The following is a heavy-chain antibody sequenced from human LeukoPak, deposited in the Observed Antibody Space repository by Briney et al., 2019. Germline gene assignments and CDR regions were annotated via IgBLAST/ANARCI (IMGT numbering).Heavy chain of an antibody. Sequence: GASVKVSCKASGGTFHSYIVTWVRQAPGQGLDWMGGIAPIIGTANYAQKFQGRVTITADDSTSTAYMELRSLRSEDTAIYYCARDQRPSCLGGICYSGDYWGQGTLVTVTS. D-gene: IGHD2-15*01. V-gene: IGHV1-69*13. J-gene: IGHJ4*02. CDR2: IAPIIGTA. CDR3: ARDQRPSCLGGICYSGDY. CDR1: GGTFHSYI.